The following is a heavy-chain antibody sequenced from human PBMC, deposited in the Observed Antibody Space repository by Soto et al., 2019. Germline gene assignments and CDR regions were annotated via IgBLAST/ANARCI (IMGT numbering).Heavy chain of an antibody. D-gene: IGHD4-17*01. CDR2: IDWDDDK. CDR1: GFSLSTTGMR. Sequence: SGPTLVNPTQTLTLTCTFSGFSLSTTGMRVYWLRQPVGKALEWLARIDWDDDKFYSTSLKTRLSISTDTSKNQVLLTLANVYSLATATYFCVRSFYANGEQKGEDCGQGTLVTVSS. V-gene: IGHV2-70*04. CDR3: VRSFYANGEQKGED. J-gene: IGHJ4*02.